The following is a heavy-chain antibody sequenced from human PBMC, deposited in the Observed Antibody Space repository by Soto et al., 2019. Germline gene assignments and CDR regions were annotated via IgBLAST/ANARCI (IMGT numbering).Heavy chain of an antibody. D-gene: IGHD4-17*01. V-gene: IGHV3-9*01. Sequence: GGSLRLSCAASGFTFDDYAMHWVRQAPGKGLEWVSGISWNSGSIGYADSVKGRFTISRDNAKNSLYLQMNSLRAEDTALYYCAKASGQFYGDYVRSGFDYWGQGTLVTVSS. CDR1: GFTFDDYA. CDR2: ISWNSGSI. CDR3: AKASGQFYGDYVRSGFDY. J-gene: IGHJ4*02.